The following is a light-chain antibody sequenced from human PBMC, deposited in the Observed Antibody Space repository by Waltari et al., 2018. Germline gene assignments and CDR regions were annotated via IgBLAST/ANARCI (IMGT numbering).Light chain of an antibody. Sequence: EIVMTQSPATLAVSPGERATLTSSANHGVSSNLAWYHQKPGLAPRLLIYGASTRATGIPARFSGSGSGTEFTLTISILQSEDFAVYYCQQYNNWITFGQGTRLEIK. CDR2: GAS. CDR1: HGVSSN. J-gene: IGKJ5*01. V-gene: IGKV3-15*01. CDR3: QQYNNWIT.